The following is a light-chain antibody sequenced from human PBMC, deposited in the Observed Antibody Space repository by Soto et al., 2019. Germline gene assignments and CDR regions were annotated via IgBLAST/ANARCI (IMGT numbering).Light chain of an antibody. V-gene: IGKV1-5*03. CDR2: KAS. J-gene: IGKJ5*01. CDR3: QQYNSYPIT. Sequence: DIQMTQSPSTLSASVGDRVTITCRASQSISSWLAWYQQRPGKAPKLLIYKASNLEGGVPSRFSGSGSGTEFTLTISSLQPDDFATYYCQQYNSYPITCGQGTRLEIK. CDR1: QSISSW.